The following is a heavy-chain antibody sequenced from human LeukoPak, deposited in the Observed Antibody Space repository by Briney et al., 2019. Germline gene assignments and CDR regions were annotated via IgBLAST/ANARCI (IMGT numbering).Heavy chain of an antibody. D-gene: IGHD5-12*01. Sequence: PSGGSLRLSCAASGFTFSSYWMHWVRQAPGKGLVWVSRINSDGSSTSYADSVKGRFTISRDNAKNTLYLQMNSLRAEDTAVYYCARVGYSGYENFDYWGQGTLITVSS. CDR3: ARVGYSGYENFDY. CDR2: INSDGSST. J-gene: IGHJ4*02. CDR1: GFTFSSYW. V-gene: IGHV3-74*01.